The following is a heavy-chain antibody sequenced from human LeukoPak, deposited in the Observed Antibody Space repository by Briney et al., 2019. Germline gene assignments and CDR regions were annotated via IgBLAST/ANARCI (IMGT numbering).Heavy chain of an antibody. CDR3: AKEGTTVTTGVYYYYGMDV. Sequence: GGSLRLSCAASGLTFSSNAMSWVRQAPGKGLEWVSTISGGDGSTYYADSVKGRFTISRDNSKNTLYLQMNSLRAEDTAVYYCAKEGTTVTTGVYYYYGMDVWGQGTTVTVSS. V-gene: IGHV3-23*01. CDR2: ISGGDGST. J-gene: IGHJ6*02. D-gene: IGHD4-17*01. CDR1: GLTFSSNA.